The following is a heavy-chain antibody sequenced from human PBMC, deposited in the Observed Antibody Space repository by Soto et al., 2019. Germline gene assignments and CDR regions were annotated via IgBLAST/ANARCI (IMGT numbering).Heavy chain of an antibody. CDR1: GGSINSGPYS. CDR2: FYHSGST. V-gene: IGHV4-39*01. Sequence: PSETLSLTCTVSGGSINSGPYSWGWIRQPPGKGLEWIGTFYHSGSTHHNPSLESRVTISVDASKNQFSLKVRSVTAADAAVYYCARQCRGVTCHWFVPWGQGTLVTVSS. J-gene: IGHJ5*02. CDR3: ARQCRGVTCHWFVP. D-gene: IGHD2-15*01.